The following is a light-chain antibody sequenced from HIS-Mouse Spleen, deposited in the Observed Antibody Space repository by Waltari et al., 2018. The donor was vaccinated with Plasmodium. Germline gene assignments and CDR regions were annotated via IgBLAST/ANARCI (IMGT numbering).Light chain of an antibody. CDR1: NIGSKS. CDR2: DDS. CDR3: QVWDSSSDHVV. J-gene: IGLJ2*01. Sequence: SYVLTQPPSVSVAPGNTARITCGGNNIGSKSVHWYQQKPGQAPVPVAYDDSDRPPGIPERFSGSNSGNTATLTISRVEAGDEADYYCQVWDSSSDHVVFGGGTKLTVL. V-gene: IGLV3-21*03.